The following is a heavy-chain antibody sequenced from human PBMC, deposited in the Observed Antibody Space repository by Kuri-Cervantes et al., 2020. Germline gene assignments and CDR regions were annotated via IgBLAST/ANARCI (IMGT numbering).Heavy chain of an antibody. V-gene: IGHV1-18*01. CDR2: SSAYNGNT. CDR3: ASGGREDYDF. Sequence: AAVNVSCKDSVYTFTSYGISWVRQAPGQGLEWMGWSSAYNGNTNYAQKLHGRFTMTTDTSTSTAYMELRSLRSDDTAVYYCASGGREDYDFWGQGTMVTVSS. CDR1: VYTFTSYG. J-gene: IGHJ4*03. D-gene: IGHD3-3*01.